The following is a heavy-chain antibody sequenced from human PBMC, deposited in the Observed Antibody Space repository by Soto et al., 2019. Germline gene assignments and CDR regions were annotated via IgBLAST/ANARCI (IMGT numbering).Heavy chain of an antibody. J-gene: IGHJ6*02. CDR1: GGSISSSSYY. CDR3: ARRARIAAAGLYYYGMDV. Sequence: SETLSLTCTVSGGSISSSSYYWGWIRQPPGKGLEWIGSIYYSGSTYYNPSLKSRVTISVDTSKNQFSLKLSSVTAADTAVYYCARRARIAAAGLYYYGMDVCGQGTTVTVSS. D-gene: IGHD6-13*01. CDR2: IYYSGST. V-gene: IGHV4-39*01.